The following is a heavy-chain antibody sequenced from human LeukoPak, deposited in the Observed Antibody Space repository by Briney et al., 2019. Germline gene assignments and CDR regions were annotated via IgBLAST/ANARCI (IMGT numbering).Heavy chain of an antibody. D-gene: IGHD1-26*01. CDR1: GYTFTGYY. CDR2: INPNSGGT. Sequence: ASVKVSCKASGYTFTGYYMHWVRQAPGQGLEWMGWINPNSGGTNYAQKFQGRVTITADKSTSTAYMELSSLRSEDTAVYYCARDTRWELPEYFQHWGQGTLVTVSS. V-gene: IGHV1-2*02. CDR3: ARDTRWELPEYFQH. J-gene: IGHJ1*01.